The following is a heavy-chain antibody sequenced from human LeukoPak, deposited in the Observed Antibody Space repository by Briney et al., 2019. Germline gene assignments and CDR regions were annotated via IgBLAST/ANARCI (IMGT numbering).Heavy chain of an antibody. CDR3: AREPPGY. J-gene: IGHJ4*02. Sequence: SETLSLTCTVSGGSVTSGNYYWNWIWQPAGKGLEWIGRIYTNGGASYSPSLKSRVTISIDASKNQFSLKLSSVTAADTAVYYCAREPPGYWGQGILVTVSS. CDR1: GGSVTSGNYY. V-gene: IGHV4-61*02. CDR2: IYTNGGA.